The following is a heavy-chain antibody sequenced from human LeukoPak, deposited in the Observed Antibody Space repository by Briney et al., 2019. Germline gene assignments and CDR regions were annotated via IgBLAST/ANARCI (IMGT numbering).Heavy chain of an antibody. D-gene: IGHD3-3*01. CDR2: IIPIFGTA. CDR3: ASAAITIFGVVEAKFDY. J-gene: IGHJ4*02. Sequence: SADVSCTAAGGACSSYAIRWVRHAPGQRLEWMGGIIPIFGTANYAQKFQGRVTITTDESTSTAYMELSSLRSEDTAVYYCASAAITIFGVVEAKFDYWGQGTLVTVSS. V-gene: IGHV1-69*05. CDR1: GGACSSYA.